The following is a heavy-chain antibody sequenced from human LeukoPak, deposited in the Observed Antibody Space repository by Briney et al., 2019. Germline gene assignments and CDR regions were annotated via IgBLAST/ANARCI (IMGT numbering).Heavy chain of an antibody. CDR2: FDPEDGET. V-gene: IGHV1-24*01. J-gene: IGHJ6*02. D-gene: IGHD2-2*01. CDR3: ATFGSRGYQLLSYYYYGMDV. CDR1: GYTLTELS. Sequence: ASVTVSCKVSGYTLTELSMHWVRQAPGKGLEWMGGFDPEDGETIYAQKFQGRVIMTEDTSTDTAYMELSSLRSEDTAVYYCATFGSRGYQLLSYYYYGMDVWGQGTTVTVSS.